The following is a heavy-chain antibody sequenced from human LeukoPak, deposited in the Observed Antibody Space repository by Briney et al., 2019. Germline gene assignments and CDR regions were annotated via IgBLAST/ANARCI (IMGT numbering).Heavy chain of an antibody. J-gene: IGHJ3*02. V-gene: IGHV3-30*02. D-gene: IGHD4-17*01. CDR2: IRYDGSDK. CDR3: ARDDTTHDYGDYRVAFDI. CDR1: GFPFRSYG. Sequence: PGGSLRLSCAASGFPFRSYGIHWVRQAPGKGMEWVAFIRYDGSDKYYADSVKGRFTISRDNSKNTLYLQMNSLRAEDTAVYYCARDDTTHDYGDYRVAFDIWGQGTMVTVSS.